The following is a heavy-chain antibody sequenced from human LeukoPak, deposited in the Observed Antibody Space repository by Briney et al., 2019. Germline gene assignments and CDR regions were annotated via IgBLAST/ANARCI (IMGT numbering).Heavy chain of an antibody. CDR2: INPNSGGT. J-gene: IGHJ4*02. D-gene: IGHD1-26*01. CDR1: GYTFTGYY. V-gene: IGHV1-2*02. CDR3: ARVTASGSYSSVDY. Sequence: ASVTVSCKASGYTFTGYYMHWVRQAPGQGLEWMGWINPNSGGTNYAQKFQGRVTMTRDTSISTAYMELSRLRSDDTAVYYCARVTASGSYSSVDYWGQGTLVTVSS.